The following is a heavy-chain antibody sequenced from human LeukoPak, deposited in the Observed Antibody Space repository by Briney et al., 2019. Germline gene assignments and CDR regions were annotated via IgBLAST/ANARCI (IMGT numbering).Heavy chain of an antibody. CDR3: AAGDAMDY. J-gene: IGHJ4*02. CDR1: GFTFSSYW. Sequence: GGSLRLSCAVSGFTFSSYWMYWVRQAPGKGLEWVANIKQDGSEIYYVDSVKGRFTISRDNTKNSLYLQMNSLRAEDAALYYCAAGDAMDYWDQGTLVSVSS. CDR2: IKQDGSEI. V-gene: IGHV3-7*01.